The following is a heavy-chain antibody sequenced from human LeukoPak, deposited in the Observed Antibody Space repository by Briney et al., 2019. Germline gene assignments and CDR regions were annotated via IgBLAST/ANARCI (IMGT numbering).Heavy chain of an antibody. Sequence: GESLKISCKGSGYSFTSYWIGWVRQMPGKGLEWMGIIYPGDSDTRYSPSFQGQATISADKSISTAYLQWSSLKASDTAMYYCARHRELLWFGELLGAPFDPWGQGTLVTVSS. J-gene: IGHJ5*02. CDR3: ARHRELLWFGELLGAPFDP. CDR2: IYPGDSDT. D-gene: IGHD3-10*01. V-gene: IGHV5-51*01. CDR1: GYSFTSYW.